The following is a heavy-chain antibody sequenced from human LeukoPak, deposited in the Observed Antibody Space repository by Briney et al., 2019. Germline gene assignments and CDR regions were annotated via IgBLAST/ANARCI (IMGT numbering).Heavy chain of an antibody. V-gene: IGHV4-59*01. CDR3: ARERNRAPDY. CDR1: GGSFGGYY. D-gene: IGHD1-14*01. CDR2: IYYTGGT. Sequence: SETLSLTCAVSGGSFGGYYWSWIRQPPGKGLEWIGCIYYTGGTTYNPCLESRVTMSVDTSKNQFSLKLTSVTAADTAIYYCARERNRAPDYWGQGTLVTVSS. J-gene: IGHJ4*02.